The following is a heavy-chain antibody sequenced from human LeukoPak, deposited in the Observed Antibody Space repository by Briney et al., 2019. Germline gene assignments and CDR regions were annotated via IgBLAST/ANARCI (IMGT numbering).Heavy chain of an antibody. CDR3: ARVPTIFGVVLPDY. CDR1: GGSISSYY. CDR2: IYYSGST. Sequence: PSETLTLTCTVSGGSISSYYWSWIRQPPGKGLEWIGYIYYSGSTNYNPSLKSRVTISVDTSKNQFSLKLSSVTAADTAVYYCARVPTIFGVVLPDYWGQGTLVTVSS. J-gene: IGHJ4*02. D-gene: IGHD3-3*01. V-gene: IGHV4-59*01.